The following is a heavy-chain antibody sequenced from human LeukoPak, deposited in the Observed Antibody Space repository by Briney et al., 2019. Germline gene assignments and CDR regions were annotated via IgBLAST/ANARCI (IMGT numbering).Heavy chain of an antibody. CDR2: IYYSGST. J-gene: IGHJ4*02. CDR1: GGSISSNSYY. Sequence: SETLSLTCTVSGGSISSNSYYWGWIRQPPGKGLEWIGNIYYSGSTDYNPSLKSRVTISVDTSKNQFSLKLSSVTAADTAVYYCAIGPYSSGWTGYFDYWGQGTLVTVSS. D-gene: IGHD6-19*01. CDR3: AIGPYSSGWTGYFDY. V-gene: IGHV4-39*07.